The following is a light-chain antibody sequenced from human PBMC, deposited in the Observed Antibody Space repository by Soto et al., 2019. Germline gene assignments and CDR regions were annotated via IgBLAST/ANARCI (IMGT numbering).Light chain of an antibody. Sequence: QSALTQPASVSGSPGQSITISCTGSSNDVGLYNYVSWYQQHPGKAPKLVISDVTNRPSGVSDRFSGSKSGNTAFLTISGLQAEDEADYYCSSYTSSSPLVIFGGGTQLTVL. V-gene: IGLV2-14*03. J-gene: IGLJ2*01. CDR2: DVT. CDR3: SSYTSSSPLVI. CDR1: SNDVGLYNY.